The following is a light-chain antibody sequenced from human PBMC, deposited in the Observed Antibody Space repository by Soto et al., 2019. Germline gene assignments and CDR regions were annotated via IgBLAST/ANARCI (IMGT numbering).Light chain of an antibody. V-gene: IGLV2-14*03. CDR3: GTWDDSLFSFV. Sequence: QSVLTQPASVSGSPGQSITISCTGTSSDVGGYNFVSWFQQHPGKAPKLMIFEVTSRPSGVSNRFSGSKSGNTASLTISGLQPEDEAVYYCGTWDDSLFSFVFGPGTKVTVL. J-gene: IGLJ1*01. CDR2: EVT. CDR1: SSDVGGYNF.